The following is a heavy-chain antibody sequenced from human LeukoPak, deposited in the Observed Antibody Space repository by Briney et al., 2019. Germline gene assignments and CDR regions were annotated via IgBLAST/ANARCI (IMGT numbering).Heavy chain of an antibody. CDR1: GGSLNGHY. J-gene: IGHJ3*02. CDR3: ASTYGGNFLGAFDI. D-gene: IGHD4-23*01. CDR2: IYTSGST. V-gene: IGHV4-59*10. Sequence: SETLSLTCAVYGGSLNGHYWSWIRQPAGKGLEWIGRIYTSGSTNYNPSLKSRVTISVDTSKNQFSLKLSSVTAADTAVYYCASTYGGNFLGAFDIWGQGTMVTVSS.